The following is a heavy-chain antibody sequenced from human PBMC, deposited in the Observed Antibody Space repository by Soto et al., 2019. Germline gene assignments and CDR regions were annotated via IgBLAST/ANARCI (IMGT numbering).Heavy chain of an antibody. CDR2: INHSGST. CDR3: ARESYYDILTGSYYYYYGMEV. V-gene: IGHV4-34*01. CDR1: GRSFSGYY. D-gene: IGHD3-9*01. J-gene: IGHJ6*02. Sequence: PSETLSLTCAVYGRSFSGYYWSWIRQPPGKALEWIGEINHSGSTNSNPSLKARVHISVYTSKNQFSLKLSSVTAADTAMYYCARESYYDILTGSYYYYYGMEVWGQGTTVTVSS.